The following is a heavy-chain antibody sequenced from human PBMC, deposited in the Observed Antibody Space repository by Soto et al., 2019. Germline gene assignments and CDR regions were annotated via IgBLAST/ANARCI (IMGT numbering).Heavy chain of an antibody. Sequence: GEPLKISCEGSGYSFSDYWIGWVRQLPGKGLEFRGTIYAGDSDTRYSPSFEGQVTMSVDKSINTAYVHWTSLKASDTAIYYCARQHPLDSSAWYNWGQGTLVTVSA. CDR2: IYAGDSDT. D-gene: IGHD6-19*01. CDR3: ARQHPLDSSAWYN. CDR1: GYSFSDYW. J-gene: IGHJ4*02. V-gene: IGHV5-51*01.